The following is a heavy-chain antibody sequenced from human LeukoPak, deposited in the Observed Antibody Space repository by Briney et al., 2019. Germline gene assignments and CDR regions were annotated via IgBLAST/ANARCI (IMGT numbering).Heavy chain of an antibody. CDR1: GFTLSAYD. J-gene: IGHJ6*02. Sequence: PGGSLRLSCAASGFTLSAYDMHWVRQATGKGLEWVSAIDTVGNTYYAGSVKGRFTISRENAWNSLYLQMDSLRDGDTAVYYCIRIRTGEHQYGMDVWGQGTTVTVSS. CDR3: IRIRTGEHQYGMDV. CDR2: IDTVGNT. V-gene: IGHV3-13*01. D-gene: IGHD7-27*01.